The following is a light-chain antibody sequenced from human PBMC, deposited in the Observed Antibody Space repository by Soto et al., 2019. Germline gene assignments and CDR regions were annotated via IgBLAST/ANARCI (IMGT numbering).Light chain of an antibody. Sequence: DIQMTQSPSAMSASVGDRVTITCRASQGISHYLTWFQQKPGKVPKRLIYDASSLQSGVPSRFSGNGSGTEFTLTIISLQSEDSATYYCLQHNNYPWTFGHGTRVEIK. CDR1: QGISHY. V-gene: IGKV1-17*03. CDR2: DAS. J-gene: IGKJ1*01. CDR3: LQHNNYPWT.